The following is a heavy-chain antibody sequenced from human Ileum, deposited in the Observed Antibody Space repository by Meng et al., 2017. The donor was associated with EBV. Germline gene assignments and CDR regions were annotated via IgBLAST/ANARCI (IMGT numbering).Heavy chain of an antibody. CDR2: TSHSGST. V-gene: IGHV4-4*02. Sequence: QVQLQESGPGLVKPSETLSLTCAVSGGSISRSDWWSWVRQPPGKGLEWIGETSHSGSTNYSPSLKSRVTISLDKSKNQLSLKLNSVTAADTDVYYCASSDYYRSDYWGQGTLVTVSS. J-gene: IGHJ4*02. D-gene: IGHD3-22*01. CDR3: ASSDYYRSDY. CDR1: GGSISRSDW.